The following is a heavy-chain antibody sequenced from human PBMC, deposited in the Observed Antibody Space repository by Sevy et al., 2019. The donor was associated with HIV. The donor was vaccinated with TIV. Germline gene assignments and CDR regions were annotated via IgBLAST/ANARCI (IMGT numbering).Heavy chain of an antibody. V-gene: IGHV3-30*18. CDR1: GFTFSTYG. J-gene: IGHJ4*02. Sequence: GGSLRLSCAASGFTFSTYGMHWLRQPPGKGLEWVAVLSYDGSDKYYTYSVKGRFTISRDNSKNTLYLQMNSLRAEDTAVYYCAKDRETAAAGYYFDFWGQGTLVTVSS. CDR2: LSYDGSDK. D-gene: IGHD6-13*01. CDR3: AKDRETAAAGYYFDF.